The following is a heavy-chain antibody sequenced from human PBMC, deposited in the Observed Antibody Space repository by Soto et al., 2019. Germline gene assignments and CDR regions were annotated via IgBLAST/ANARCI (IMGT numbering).Heavy chain of an antibody. V-gene: IGHV3-64D*06. CDR2: ISSNGGRT. Sequence: GGSLRLSCSASVFTFSSYAMHLVRQSPGKGLEYVSAISSNGGRTYYADSVKGRFTISRDNSKNTLYLQMSSLRAEDTAVYYCVKRDYYYGMEVWGQGTTVTVSS. J-gene: IGHJ6*02. CDR1: VFTFSSYA. CDR3: VKRDYYYGMEV.